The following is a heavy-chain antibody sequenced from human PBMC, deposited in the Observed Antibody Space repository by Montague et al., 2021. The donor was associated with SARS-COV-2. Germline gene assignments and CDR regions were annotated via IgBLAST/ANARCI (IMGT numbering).Heavy chain of an antibody. Sequence: SETLSLTCAVSGGSISSSNWWSWVRQPPGKGLEWIGEIYHSGSTNYNPXXKSRVTISVDKSKNQFSLKLSSVTAADTAVYYCASRGAGWFGSNPERFDYWGQATLVTVSS. CDR2: IYHSGST. D-gene: IGHD3-10*01. V-gene: IGHV4-4*02. CDR1: GGSISSSNW. J-gene: IGHJ4*02. CDR3: ASRGAGWFGSNPERFDY.